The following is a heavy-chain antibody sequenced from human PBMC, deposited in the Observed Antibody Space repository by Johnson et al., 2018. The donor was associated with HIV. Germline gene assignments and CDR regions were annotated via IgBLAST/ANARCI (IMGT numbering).Heavy chain of an antibody. D-gene: IGHD2-2*03. V-gene: IGHV3-15*01. CDR2: IRSKADGETT. J-gene: IGHJ3*01. Sequence: VQLVESGGGLVKPGGSLRLSCAASGFTFSSYAMHWVRQAPGKGLEWVGRIRSKADGETTDYAAPVKGRFTISRDDVTNTLSLQMNSLRAEDTAVYYCARATGSWMDAFDFWGQGTMVTVSS. CDR3: ARATGSWMDAFDF. CDR1: GFTFSSYA.